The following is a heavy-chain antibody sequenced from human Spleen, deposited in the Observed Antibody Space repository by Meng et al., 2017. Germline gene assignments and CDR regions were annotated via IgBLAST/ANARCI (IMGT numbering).Heavy chain of an antibody. CDR3: ATLDFWSGYTDMDV. CDR1: RGAFSSYS. V-gene: IGHV1-69*05. CDR2: IIPIFGTA. D-gene: IGHD3-3*01. Sequence: SVKVSCKASRGAFSSYSINWVRQAPGQGLEWMGGIIPIFGTANYAQKFQGRVTMTRNTSISTAYMELSSLRSEDTAVYYCATLDFWSGYTDMDVWGQGTTVTVSS. J-gene: IGHJ6*02.